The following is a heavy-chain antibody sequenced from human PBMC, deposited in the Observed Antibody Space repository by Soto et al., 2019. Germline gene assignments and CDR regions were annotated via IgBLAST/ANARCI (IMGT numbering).Heavy chain of an antibody. J-gene: IGHJ4*02. Sequence: PSETLSLTCTVSGGSISSGDYYWSWIRQPPGKGLEWIGYIYYSGSTYYNPSLKSRVTISVDTSKNQFSLKRSSVTAADTAVYYCAREPSDFGLSGSRPYYSDYWGQGTLVTVSS. CDR2: IYYSGST. CDR1: GGSISSGDYY. V-gene: IGHV4-30-4*01. D-gene: IGHD1-26*01. CDR3: AREPSDFGLSGSRPYYSDY.